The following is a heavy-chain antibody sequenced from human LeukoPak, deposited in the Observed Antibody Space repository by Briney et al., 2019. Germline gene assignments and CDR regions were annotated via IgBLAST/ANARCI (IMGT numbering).Heavy chain of an antibody. Sequence: SETLSLTCTVSGGSINSDYWSWIRQPPGKGLEWIGYIYYSGSITYNPSLKSRVTISVDTSKNQFSLKLSSVTAADTAVYYCAREIIAAHNWFDPWGQGTLVTVSS. J-gene: IGHJ5*02. CDR1: GGSINSDY. CDR2: IYYSGSI. CDR3: AREIIAAHNWFDP. D-gene: IGHD6-6*01. V-gene: IGHV4-59*12.